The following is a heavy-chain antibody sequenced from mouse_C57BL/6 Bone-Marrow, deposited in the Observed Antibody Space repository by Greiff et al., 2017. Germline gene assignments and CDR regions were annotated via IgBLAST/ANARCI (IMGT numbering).Heavy chain of an antibody. CDR2: ISSGGSYT. V-gene: IGHV5-6*01. Sequence: EVMLVESGGDLVKPGGSLKLSCAASGFTFSSYGMSWVRQTPDKRLEWVATISSGGSYTYYPDSVKGRFTISRYNAKNTLYLQMSSLKAEDTAMYYCARHGYFDVWGTGTTVTVSS. CDR3: ARHGYFDV. J-gene: IGHJ1*03. CDR1: GFTFSSYG.